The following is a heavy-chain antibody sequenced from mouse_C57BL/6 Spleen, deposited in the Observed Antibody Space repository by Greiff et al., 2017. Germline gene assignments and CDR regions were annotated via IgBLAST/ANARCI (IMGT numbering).Heavy chain of an antibody. V-gene: IGHV3-6*01. Sequence: EVQLQQSGPGLVKPSQSLSLTCSVTGYSITSGYYWNWIRQFPGNKLEWMGYISYDGSNNYNPSLKNRISITRDTSKNQFFLKLNSVTTEDTATYYCARGKAPDYGSRYAMDYWGQGTSVTVSS. CDR1: GYSITSGYY. CDR2: ISYDGSN. CDR3: ARGKAPDYGSRYAMDY. D-gene: IGHD1-1*01. J-gene: IGHJ4*01.